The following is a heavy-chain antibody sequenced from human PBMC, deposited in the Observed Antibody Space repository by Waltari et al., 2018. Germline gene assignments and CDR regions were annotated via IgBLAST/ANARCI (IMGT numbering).Heavy chain of an antibody. Sequence: QVQLVQSGAEVKKPGSSVKVSCKASGGTFSSYAISWVRQAPGQGLEWMGRIIPIFGTANYAQKFQGRVTITADKSTSTAYMELGSLRSEDTAVYYCARGNSMAAAGPMDWYFDLWGRGTLVTVSS. J-gene: IGHJ2*01. CDR2: IIPIFGTA. CDR1: GGTFSSYA. D-gene: IGHD6-13*01. CDR3: ARGNSMAAAGPMDWYFDL. V-gene: IGHV1-69*13.